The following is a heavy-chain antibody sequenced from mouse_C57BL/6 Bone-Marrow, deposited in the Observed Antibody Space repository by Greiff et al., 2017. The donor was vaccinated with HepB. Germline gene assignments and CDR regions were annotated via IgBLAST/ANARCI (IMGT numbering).Heavy chain of an antibody. CDR3: APIYYDYDGAY. V-gene: IGHV1-7*01. CDR2: INPSSGYT. J-gene: IGHJ3*01. CDR1: GYTFTSYW. Sequence: VQLQQSGAELAKPGASEKLSCKASGYTFTSYWMHWVKQRPGQGLEWIGYINPSSGYTKYNQKFKDKATLTADKSSSTAYMQLSSLTYEDSAVYYCAPIYYDYDGAYWGQGTLVTVSA. D-gene: IGHD2-4*01.